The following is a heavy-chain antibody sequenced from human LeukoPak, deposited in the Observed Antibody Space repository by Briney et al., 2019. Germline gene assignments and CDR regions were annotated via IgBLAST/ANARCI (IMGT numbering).Heavy chain of an antibody. CDR1: GFAFDDYA. CDR2: ISWNSGSI. CDR3: AKDIGGAYSYYYYMDV. J-gene: IGHJ6*03. V-gene: IGHV3-9*01. Sequence: GRSLRLSCAASGFAFDDYAMRWVRQAPGKGLEWVSGISWNSGSIGYADSVKGRFTISRDNAKNSLYLQMNSLRAEDTALYYCAKDIGGAYSYYYYMDVWGKGTTVTVSS. D-gene: IGHD2-21*01.